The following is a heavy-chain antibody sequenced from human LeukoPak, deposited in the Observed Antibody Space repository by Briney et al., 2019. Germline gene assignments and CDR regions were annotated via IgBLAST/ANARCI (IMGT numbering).Heavy chain of an antibody. CDR1: GFTFSSYE. D-gene: IGHD5-18*01. CDR2: ISSSGDTI. CDR3: GRDGGTRLKYSYGYGDY. Sequence: GGSLRLSCAASGFTFSSYEMNWVRQAPGKGLEWVSYISSSGDTIHYADSVKGRFTISRDNAKNSLYLQMNSLRAEDTAVYYCGRDGGTRLKYSYGYGDYWGQGTLVTVSS. V-gene: IGHV3-48*03. J-gene: IGHJ4*02.